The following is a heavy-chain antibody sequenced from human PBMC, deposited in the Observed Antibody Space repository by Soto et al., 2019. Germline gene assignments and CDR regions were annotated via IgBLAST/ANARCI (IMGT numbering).Heavy chain of an antibody. Sequence: QVQLQESASGLVKPLETLSLTCIVSGDSISCSFSSHLVRRPPGEGVEWLGYISHSGSTLYHPSLWGRITMSVDSSKNMFSLKLSDVTAADTAVYYCARGDIIRGAAIDSWGQGALVSVSS. CDR1: GDSISCSFS. J-gene: IGHJ4*02. CDR2: ISHSGST. CDR3: ARGDIIRGAAIDS. D-gene: IGHD3-10*01. V-gene: IGHV4-30-2*01.